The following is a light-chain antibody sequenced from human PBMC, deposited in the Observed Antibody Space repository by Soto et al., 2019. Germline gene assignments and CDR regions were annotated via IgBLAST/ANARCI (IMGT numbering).Light chain of an antibody. CDR3: QQYNNWPQT. Sequence: ETVLTQSPGTLSLSPGERATLSCRASQSVSSIYLAWYQQKPGQAPRLLIYGASTRATGIPARFSGSGSGTEFTLTISSLQSEDFAVYYCQQYNNWPQTFGQGTKVDI. CDR2: GAS. J-gene: IGKJ1*01. V-gene: IGKV3-15*01. CDR1: QSVSSIY.